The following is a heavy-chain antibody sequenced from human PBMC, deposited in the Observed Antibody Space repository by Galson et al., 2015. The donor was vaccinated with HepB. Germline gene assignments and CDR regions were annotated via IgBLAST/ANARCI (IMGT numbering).Heavy chain of an antibody. Sequence: LSLTCAVYGGSFSGYYWSWSRQPPGKGLEWIGEINHSGSTNYNPSLKSRVTISVDTSKNQFSLKLGSVTAADTAVYYCARQGATMVRGFYFDYWGQGILVTVSA. CDR1: GGSFSGYY. J-gene: IGHJ4*02. D-gene: IGHD3-10*01. V-gene: IGHV4-34*01. CDR2: INHSGST. CDR3: ARQGATMVRGFYFDY.